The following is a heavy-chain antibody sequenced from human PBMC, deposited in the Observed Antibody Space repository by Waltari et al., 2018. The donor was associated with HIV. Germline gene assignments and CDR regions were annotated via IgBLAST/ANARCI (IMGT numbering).Heavy chain of an antibody. CDR3: ARGRYGFLEWLTAGMDV. CDR1: GYTFTSYA. D-gene: IGHD3-3*01. CDR2: MNPNSGNT. Sequence: QVQLVQSGAGVKKPGASVKVCCKASGYTFTSYAINWVPQASGQGLEWMGWMNPNSGNTGYAQKLQGRVTMTRNTSISTAYMELSSLRSEDTAVYYCARGRYGFLEWLTAGMDVWGQGTTVTVSS. J-gene: IGHJ6*02. V-gene: IGHV1-8*01.